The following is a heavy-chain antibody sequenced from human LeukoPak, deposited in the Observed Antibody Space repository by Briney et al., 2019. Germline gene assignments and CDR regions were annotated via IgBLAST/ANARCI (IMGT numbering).Heavy chain of an antibody. V-gene: IGHV3-48*04. D-gene: IGHD3-22*01. CDR2: ISSSSSTI. CDR3: ARDYYDSSGWTYYFDY. J-gene: IGHJ4*02. CDR1: GFTFSSYS. Sequence: GGSLRLSCAASGFTFSSYSMNWVRQAPGKGLEWGSYISSSSSTIYYADSVKGRFTISRDNAKNSLYLQMNSLRAEDTAVYYCARDYYDSSGWTYYFDYWGQGTLVTVSS.